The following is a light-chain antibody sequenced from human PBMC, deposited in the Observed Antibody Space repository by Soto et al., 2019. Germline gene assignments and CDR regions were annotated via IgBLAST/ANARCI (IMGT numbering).Light chain of an antibody. V-gene: IGKV3-20*01. CDR3: QQYGNSPLT. CDR2: CVS. CDR1: QSVRSDY. Sequence: PGQRATLSCRASQSVRSDYFAWYQQKPGQAPRVIIFCVSTRATGVPDRFSGSGSGTDFTLTISRLEPEDFALYYCQQYGNSPLTLGGGTKVDIK. J-gene: IGKJ4*01.